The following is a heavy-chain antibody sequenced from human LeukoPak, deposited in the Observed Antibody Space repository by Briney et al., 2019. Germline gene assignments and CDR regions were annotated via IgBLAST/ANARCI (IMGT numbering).Heavy chain of an antibody. J-gene: IGHJ6*02. Sequence: PGGSLRLSCAASGFTFSSYAMSWVRQAPGKGLEWVSVIYSGGSTYYADSVKGRFTISRHNSKNTLYLQMNSLRAEDTAVYYCARESVQYSYGYYYYCGMDVWGQGTTVTVSS. CDR3: ARESVQYSYGYYYYCGMDV. D-gene: IGHD5-18*01. V-gene: IGHV3-53*04. CDR2: IYSGGST. CDR1: GFTFSSYA.